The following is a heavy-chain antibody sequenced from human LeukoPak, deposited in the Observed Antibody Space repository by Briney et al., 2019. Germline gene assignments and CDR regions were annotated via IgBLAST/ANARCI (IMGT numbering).Heavy chain of an antibody. Sequence: PSETLSLTCTVSGGSISTTNYYWAWIRQPPGKGLEWIGSVYYSGTTYYNPSLKSRLTISVDTSKNQFSLKLSSVTAADTAVYYCARWGQGSCSSTCCYVGGGDVWGKGTTVTVSS. J-gene: IGHJ6*04. D-gene: IGHD2-2*01. V-gene: IGHV4-39*01. CDR3: ARWGQGSCSSTCCYVGGGDV. CDR2: VYYSGTT. CDR1: GGSISTTNYY.